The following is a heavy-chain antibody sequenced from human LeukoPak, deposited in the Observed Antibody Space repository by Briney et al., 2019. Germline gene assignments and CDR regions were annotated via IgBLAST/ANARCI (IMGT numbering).Heavy chain of an antibody. V-gene: IGHV4-4*07. D-gene: IGHD2-15*01. CDR2: IYTTGST. CDR1: GGSITSYY. J-gene: IGHJ5*02. Sequence: SETLSLTCTVSGGSITSYYWSWIRQPAGKGLEWIGRIYTTGSTYYNHFLKSRVTMAVDTSKNQFSLRLSSVTAADTAVYYCARVYCSGGSCYSYWFDPWGQGTLVTVSS. CDR3: ARVYCSGGSCYSYWFDP.